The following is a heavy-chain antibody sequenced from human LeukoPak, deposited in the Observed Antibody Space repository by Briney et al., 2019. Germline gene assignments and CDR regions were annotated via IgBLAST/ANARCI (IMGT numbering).Heavy chain of an antibody. J-gene: IGHJ6*02. CDR2: INPNTGGR. V-gene: IGHV1-2*02. D-gene: IGHD2-15*01. CDR3: ARARGYCGGDTCHIYGMDV. Sequence: GASVRVSCKASEYTFIGYFMHWVRQAPGQGLEWMGWINPNTGGRNYGQKFQGGVTMTRDTSISTAYMELSGLKSDDTAVYYCARARGYCGGDTCHIYGMDVWGQGTTVTVSS. CDR1: EYTFIGYF.